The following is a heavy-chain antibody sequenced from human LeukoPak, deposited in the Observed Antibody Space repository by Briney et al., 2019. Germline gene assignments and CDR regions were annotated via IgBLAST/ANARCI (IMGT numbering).Heavy chain of an antibody. CDR2: IYHSGST. CDR3: ARGLPPLAKRSGYLYYFDY. J-gene: IGHJ4*02. D-gene: IGHD3-3*01. CDR1: GGSISSGGYY. Sequence: SETLSLTCTVSGGSISSGGYYWSWIRQPPGKGLEWIGYIYHSGSTYYNPSLKSRVTISVDRSKNQFSLKLSSVTAADTAVYYCARGLPPLAKRSGYLYYFDYWGQGTLVTVSS. V-gene: IGHV4-30-2*01.